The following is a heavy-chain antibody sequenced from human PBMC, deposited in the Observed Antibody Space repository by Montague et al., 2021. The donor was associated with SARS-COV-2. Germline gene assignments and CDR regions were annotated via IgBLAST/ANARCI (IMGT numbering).Heavy chain of an antibody. CDR3: AREITGGYSGYEAFYFDN. J-gene: IGHJ4*02. Sequence: CAISGDSVSSNSAAWNWIRQSPSRGLEWLGRTYYRSNWYNDSAVXXKGRISINPDTSENQFSLQLNSVTPEDTALYYCAREITGGYSGYEAFYFDNWGQGTLVTVSS. D-gene: IGHD5-12*01. CDR1: GDSVSSNSAA. V-gene: IGHV6-1*01. CDR2: TYYRSNWYN.